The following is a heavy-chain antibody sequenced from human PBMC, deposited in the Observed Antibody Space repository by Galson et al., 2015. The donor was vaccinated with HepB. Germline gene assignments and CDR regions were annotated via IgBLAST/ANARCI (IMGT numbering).Heavy chain of an antibody. CDR3: ARHASYPRTYFDY. Sequence: SLRLSCAASGFTFSDYYMSWIRQAPGKGLEWVSYISSSGSTIYYADSVKSRFTISRDNAKNSLYLQMNSLRAEDTAVYHCARHASYPRTYFDYWGQGTLVTVSS. CDR1: GFTFSDYY. V-gene: IGHV3-11*01. J-gene: IGHJ4*02. D-gene: IGHD3-10*01. CDR2: ISSSGSTI.